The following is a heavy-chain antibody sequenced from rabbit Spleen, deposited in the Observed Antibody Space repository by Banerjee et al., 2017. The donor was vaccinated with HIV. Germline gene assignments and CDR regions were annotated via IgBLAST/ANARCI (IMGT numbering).Heavy chain of an antibody. J-gene: IGHJ6*01. CDR3: ARDSSSSFSSYGMDL. D-gene: IGHD1-1*01. CDR1: GFSFSSSDY. CDR2: IAGSSSGFT. Sequence: QEQLVESGGGLVQPEGSLTLTCKASGFSFSSSDYICWVRQAPGKGLEWISCIAGSSSGFTYSATWATGRFTISKTSSTTVTLQMTSLTAADTATYFCARDSSSSFSSYGMDLWGPGTLVTVS. V-gene: IGHV1S45*01.